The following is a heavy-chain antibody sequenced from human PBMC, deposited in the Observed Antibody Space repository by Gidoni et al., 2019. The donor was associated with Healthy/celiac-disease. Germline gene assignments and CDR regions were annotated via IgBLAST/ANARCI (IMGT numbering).Heavy chain of an antibody. CDR2: IYYSGST. CDR3: ARGCSSSSLCYYYYGMDV. D-gene: IGHD6-6*01. CDR1: GGSIRSFH. J-gene: IGHJ6*02. Sequence: QVQLQESGPGLVKPSETLSLTCTVSGGSIRSFHWSWIRQPPGKGLEWIGYIYYSGSTNYHPSLKSRVTISVDTSKNQFSLKLSSVTAADTAVYYCARGCSSSSLCYYYYGMDVWGQGTTVTVSS. V-gene: IGHV4-59*01.